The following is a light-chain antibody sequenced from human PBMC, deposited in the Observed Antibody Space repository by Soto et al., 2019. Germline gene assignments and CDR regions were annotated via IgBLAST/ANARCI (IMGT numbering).Light chain of an antibody. CDR1: QDISNY. CDR2: DAS. CDR3: QQYDNLPP. J-gene: IGKJ3*01. V-gene: IGKV1-33*01. Sequence: DIQMTQSPSSLSASVGDRVTITCQASQDISNYLNWYQQKPGKAPKLLIYDASNLETGVPSRFSGSGSGTDFTFTISSLQPEDIATYYCQQYDNLPPFGPGTKVAIK.